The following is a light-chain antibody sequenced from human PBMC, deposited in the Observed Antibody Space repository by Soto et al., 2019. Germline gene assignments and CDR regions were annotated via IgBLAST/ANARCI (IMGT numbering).Light chain of an antibody. V-gene: IGKV3-11*01. CDR1: QSVRTY. Sequence: EIVLTQSPATLSLSPGERATLSCRASQSVRTYLAWYQHKPGQAPRLLIYDASKRATGIPARFSGSGSGTDFTLTISSLEPEDFAVYYCQQRSTPFTFGPGTNVDIK. CDR2: DAS. CDR3: QQRSTPFT. J-gene: IGKJ3*01.